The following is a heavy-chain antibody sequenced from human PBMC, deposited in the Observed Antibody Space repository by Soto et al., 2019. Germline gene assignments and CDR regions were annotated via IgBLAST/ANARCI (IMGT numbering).Heavy chain of an antibody. J-gene: IGHJ4*02. Sequence: SETLSLTCAVSGGSISSGGYSWSWIRQPPGKGLEWIGYIYHSGSTYYADSVKGRFTISRDNSKNTLYLQMNSLKAEDTAVYYCAKDRAPVVLRGEDYWGQGTLVTVSS. V-gene: IGHV4-30-2*01. CDR3: AKDRAPVVLRGEDY. CDR2: IYHSGST. D-gene: IGHD3-10*01. CDR1: GGSISSGGYS.